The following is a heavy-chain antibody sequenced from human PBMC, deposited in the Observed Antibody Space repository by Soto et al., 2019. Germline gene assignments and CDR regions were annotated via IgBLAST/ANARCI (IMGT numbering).Heavy chain of an antibody. CDR1: GLSFSSYG. D-gene: IGHD1-26*01. J-gene: IGHJ4*02. CDR3: ARVAVGAPDDY. Sequence: SGGSLRLSCAASGLSFSSYGMHWVRQAPGEGLEWVAAISYDGSNKNYLASVEGRFTISRDNAKNSLYLQMNSLRAEDTAVYYCARVAVGAPDDYWGQGTLVTVSS. V-gene: IGHV3-30*03. CDR2: ISYDGSNK.